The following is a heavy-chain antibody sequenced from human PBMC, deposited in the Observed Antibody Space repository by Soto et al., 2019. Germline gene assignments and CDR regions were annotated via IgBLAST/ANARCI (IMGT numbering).Heavy chain of an antibody. CDR2: INAGNGNT. J-gene: IGHJ4*02. Sequence: QVQLVQSGAEVKKPGASVKVSCKASGYTFTSYAXXXXXXXXXXXLEWMGWINAGNGNTKYSQKFQGRVTITRDTXXXXXXXXXXXXXXXXXXXXXXXXXXXXXXXXDYWGQGTLVTVSS. CDR3: XXXXXXXXXXDY. CDR1: GYTFTSYA. V-gene: IGHV1-3*01.